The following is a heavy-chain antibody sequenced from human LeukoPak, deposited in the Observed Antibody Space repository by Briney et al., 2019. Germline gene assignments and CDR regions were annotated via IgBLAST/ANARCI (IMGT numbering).Heavy chain of an antibody. CDR2: TYYRSKWYN. Sequence: SQTLSLTCAISGDSVSTNSAAWNWIRQSPSRGLEWLGRTYYRSKWYNDYAVSVKSRITINPDTSKNQFSLQLNSVTPEDTAVYFCARGRLEWELPTQSFDYWGQGTLVTVSS. D-gene: IGHD1-26*01. J-gene: IGHJ4*02. CDR3: ARGRLEWELPTQSFDY. V-gene: IGHV6-1*01. CDR1: GDSVSTNSAA.